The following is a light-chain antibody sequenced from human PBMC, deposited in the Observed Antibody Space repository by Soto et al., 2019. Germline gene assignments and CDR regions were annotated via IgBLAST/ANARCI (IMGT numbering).Light chain of an antibody. J-gene: IGKJ4*01. CDR1: QILYGGS. Sequence: EIVLTQSPGTLSLSPGDRAALSCRTTQILYGGSLAWYQVKPGQAPRLLMYDSSIRAAGVPNRFSGSGSGTDFTLTISRLETEDFAVYYCQLYGSSPELTFGGGTKVEIK. V-gene: IGKV3-20*01. CDR3: QLYGSSPELT. CDR2: DSS.